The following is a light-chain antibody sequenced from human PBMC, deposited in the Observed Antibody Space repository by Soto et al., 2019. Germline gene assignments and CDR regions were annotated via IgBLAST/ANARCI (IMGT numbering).Light chain of an antibody. Sequence: DIQLTQSPSFLSASVGDRVTITCRASPGIRSYLAWYQQRPGKAPELLIYGASTLRPGGASRFSGSGSGTEFTLTISSLQPEDFATYFCQQRNTLPPFFTFGPGTKVDIK. CDR2: GAS. V-gene: IGKV1-9*01. CDR3: QQRNTLPPFFT. J-gene: IGKJ3*01. CDR1: PGIRSY.